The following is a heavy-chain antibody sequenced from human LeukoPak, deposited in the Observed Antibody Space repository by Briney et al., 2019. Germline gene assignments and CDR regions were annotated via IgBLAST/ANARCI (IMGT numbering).Heavy chain of an antibody. Sequence: GASVKVCCKASGYTFTGYYMHWVRQAPGQGLEWMGWINPNSGSTNYAQKFQGRATMTRDTSISTAYMELSRLRSDDTAVYYCARLRTVGGNDPWGQGTLVTVSS. CDR2: INPNSGST. CDR1: GYTFTGYY. CDR3: ARLRTVGGNDP. V-gene: IGHV1-2*02. D-gene: IGHD3-10*01. J-gene: IGHJ5*02.